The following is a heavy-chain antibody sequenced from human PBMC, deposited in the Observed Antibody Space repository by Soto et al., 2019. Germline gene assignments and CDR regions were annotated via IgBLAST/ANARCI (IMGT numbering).Heavy chain of an antibody. Sequence: GVSVKVCCKSSGDTFTSYDINWVRQATGQGLEWMGWMNPNSGNTGYAQKFQGRVTMTRNTSISTAYMELSSLRSEDTAVYYCATAGPVEFDYWGQGTLVTVSS. V-gene: IGHV1-8*01. J-gene: IGHJ4*02. D-gene: IGHD2-15*01. CDR3: ATAGPVEFDY. CDR1: GDTFTSYD. CDR2: MNPNSGNT.